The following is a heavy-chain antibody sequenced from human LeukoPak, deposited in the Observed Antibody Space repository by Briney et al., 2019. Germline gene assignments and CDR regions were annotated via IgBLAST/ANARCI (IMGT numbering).Heavy chain of an antibody. J-gene: IGHJ4*02. CDR1: GFTFSGSA. Sequence: QAGGSLRLSCAASGFTFSGSALHWVRQASGKGLEWVGRIRSTANGYATAYAASVKGRFTISRDDSKNTLYLQMNSLKTEDTAVYYCTTGIGYCSSTSCLQDYWGQGTLVTVSS. CDR3: TTGIGYCSSTSCLQDY. V-gene: IGHV3-73*01. CDR2: IRSTANGYAT. D-gene: IGHD2-2*01.